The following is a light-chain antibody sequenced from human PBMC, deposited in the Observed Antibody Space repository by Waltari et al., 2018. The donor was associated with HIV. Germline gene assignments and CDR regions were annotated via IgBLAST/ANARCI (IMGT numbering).Light chain of an antibody. J-gene: IGLJ3*02. V-gene: IGLV7-43*01. CDR3: LLYYSGVEPLWV. Sequence: QTVVTQEPSLTVSPGGTVTLTCTSPTGRVTTGHYPSWFQLKPGQPPRPLIYSTNNRHPRTPERFSGSRLGDRAALTVSRVHLEDEADYYCLLYYSGVEPLWVFGGGTKLTVL. CDR2: STN. CDR1: TGRVTTGHY.